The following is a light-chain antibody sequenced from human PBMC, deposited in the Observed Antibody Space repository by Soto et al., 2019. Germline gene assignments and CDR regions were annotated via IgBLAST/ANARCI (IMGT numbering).Light chain of an antibody. CDR2: QVT. Sequence: QSALTQPASVSGSPGQSITISCTGTSSDVGGYYYVSWYQHHPGKVPKLIIYQVTSRPSGVSNRFSASKSGNTASLTISALQAEDEALYYCCSYSSSSTFNVFGTGTKVTV. CDR1: SSDVGGYYY. J-gene: IGLJ1*01. V-gene: IGLV2-14*01. CDR3: CSYSSSSTFNV.